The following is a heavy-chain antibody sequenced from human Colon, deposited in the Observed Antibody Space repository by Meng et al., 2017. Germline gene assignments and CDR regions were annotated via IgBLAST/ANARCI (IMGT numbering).Heavy chain of an antibody. J-gene: IGHJ4*02. CDR1: GFSFSNYW. CDR3: ARVGSGSYFPY. CDR2: ISTDGSSV. Sequence: GESLKIPCAASGFSFSNYWMHWVRQAPGKGLEWVSRISTDGSSVMYADSVKGRFSISRDNAKNTLYLQMDSLRDDDTAVYFCARVGSGSYFPYWGQGSLVTVSS. D-gene: IGHD3-10*01. V-gene: IGHV3-74*03.